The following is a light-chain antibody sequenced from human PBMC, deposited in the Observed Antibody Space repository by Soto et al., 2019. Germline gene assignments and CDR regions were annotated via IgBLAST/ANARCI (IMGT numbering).Light chain of an antibody. V-gene: IGKV3-11*01. CDR2: DAS. CDR3: QQRSNWPLT. Sequence: EDVLTESPATLSLSPGERATLSCRASQSVSSYLAWYQQKPGQAPRLLIYDASNRATGIPARFSGSGSGTDFTLTISSLEPEDFAVYYCQQRSNWPLTFGGRTMVDI. J-gene: IGKJ4*01. CDR1: QSVSSY.